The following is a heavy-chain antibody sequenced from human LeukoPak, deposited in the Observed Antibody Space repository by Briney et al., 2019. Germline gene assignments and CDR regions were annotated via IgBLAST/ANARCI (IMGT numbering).Heavy chain of an antibody. CDR1: GGSISSSSYY. CDR3: ARPHSQWEERDAFDI. D-gene: IGHD1-26*01. J-gene: IGHJ3*02. CDR2: IYYSGNT. Sequence: SETLSLTFTVSGGSISSSSYYWGWIRQPPGKGLEWIGSIYYSGNTYYNPSLKSRVTISVDTSKNQFSLKLSSVTAADTAVYYCARPHSQWEERDAFDIWGQGTMVTVSS. V-gene: IGHV4-39*01.